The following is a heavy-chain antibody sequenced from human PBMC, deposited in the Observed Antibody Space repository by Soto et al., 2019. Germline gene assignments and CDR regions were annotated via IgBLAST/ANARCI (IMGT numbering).Heavy chain of an antibody. J-gene: IGHJ4*01. CDR3: ARNDYNGHSVDY. CDR2: IYPGDSDT. Sequence: GESLKISCKGSGYSFTSYWIGWVRQMPGKGLEWLGIIYPGDSDTRYSPSFQGQVTISADKSINTTYLQWSSLKASDTAIYYCARNDYNGHSVDYWGQGTLVTVSS. V-gene: IGHV5-51*01. D-gene: IGHD4-4*01. CDR1: GYSFTSYW.